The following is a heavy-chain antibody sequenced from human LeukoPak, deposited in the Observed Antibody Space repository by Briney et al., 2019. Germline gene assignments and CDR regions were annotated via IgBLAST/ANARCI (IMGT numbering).Heavy chain of an antibody. D-gene: IGHD6-13*01. CDR3: ARAGGYTDSDFDY. Sequence: PGGSLRLSCAASGFTFSRYWMHWVRHAPGKGLVWVSRIKSDGSSTHYADSVKGRFTISRDNAKNTLYLQMNSLRAEDTAVYYCARAGGYTDSDFDYWGQGTLVTVSS. CDR1: GFTFSRYW. CDR2: IKSDGSST. J-gene: IGHJ4*02. V-gene: IGHV3-74*01.